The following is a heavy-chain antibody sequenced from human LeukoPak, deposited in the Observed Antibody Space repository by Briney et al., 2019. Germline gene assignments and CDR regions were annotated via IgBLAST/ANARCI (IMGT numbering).Heavy chain of an antibody. Sequence: SVKVSCKTSGAASSRSAIAWVRQAPGQGLEWMGKVIPVLGTATYAEKYQDRVTITADKSTNTSYMELISLTHDDTAVYYCARDVGSRWDLPYWGQGTLVTVSS. CDR1: GAASSRSA. D-gene: IGHD1-26*01. J-gene: IGHJ4*02. CDR3: ARDVGSRWDLPY. CDR2: VIPVLGTA. V-gene: IGHV1-69*04.